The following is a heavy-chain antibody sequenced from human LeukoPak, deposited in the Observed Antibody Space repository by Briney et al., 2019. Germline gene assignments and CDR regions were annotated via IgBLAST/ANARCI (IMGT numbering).Heavy chain of an antibody. CDR1: GYSLRNGYN. Sequence: SETLSLTCTVSGYSLRNGYNWGWIRLSPGKGLEWIGYVDHTGSTKFNPSLNGRVSISRDTSNNFFSLRLRSVTAADTAVYFCARGRVSSSTWYSTYYYFFYMDFWGKGTTVTVSS. CDR2: VDHTGST. D-gene: IGHD4-11*01. V-gene: IGHV4-61*03. CDR3: ARGRVSSSTWYSTYYYFFYMDF. J-gene: IGHJ6*03.